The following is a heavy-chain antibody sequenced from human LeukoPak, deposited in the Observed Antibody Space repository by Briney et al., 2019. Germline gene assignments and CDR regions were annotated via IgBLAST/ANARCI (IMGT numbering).Heavy chain of an antibody. CDR2: INPNSGGT. CDR1: GYTFTNYG. V-gene: IGHV1-2*04. D-gene: IGHD6-19*01. J-gene: IGHJ2*01. CDR3: ARSPQYSSGWYERNWYFDL. Sequence: ASVKVSCKASGYTFTNYGLSWVRQAPGQGLEWMGWINPNSGGTNYAQKFQGWVTMTRDTSISTAYMELSRLRSDDTAVYYCARSPQYSSGWYERNWYFDLWGRGTLVTVSS.